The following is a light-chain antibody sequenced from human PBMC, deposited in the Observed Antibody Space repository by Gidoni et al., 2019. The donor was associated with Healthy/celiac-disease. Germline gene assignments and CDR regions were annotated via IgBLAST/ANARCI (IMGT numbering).Light chain of an antibody. V-gene: IGKV3-20*01. J-gene: IGKJ2*01. CDR1: QSVSSSY. Sequence: DIVLTQSPGTLSLSPGERATLSCRASQSVSSSYLAWYQQKPGQAPRRLIYGASSRATGIPDMFIGSGSGTDFTLTISRLELEDFAVYYCQQYGSSQYTFGQGTKLEIK. CDR3: QQYGSSQYT. CDR2: GAS.